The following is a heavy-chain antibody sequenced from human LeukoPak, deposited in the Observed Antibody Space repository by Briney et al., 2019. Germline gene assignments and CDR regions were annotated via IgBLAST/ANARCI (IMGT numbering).Heavy chain of an antibody. CDR3: ARLRTARYVWGSYRDYFDY. J-gene: IGHJ4*02. D-gene: IGHD3-16*02. V-gene: IGHV4-34*01. CDR2: INHSGCT. CDR1: GGSISSYY. Sequence: PSETLSLTCTVSGGSISSYYWSWIRQPPGKGLEWIGEINHSGCTNYNPSLKSRVTISVDTSKNQFSLKLSSVTAADTAVYYCARLRTARYVWGSYRDYFDYWGQGTLVTVSS.